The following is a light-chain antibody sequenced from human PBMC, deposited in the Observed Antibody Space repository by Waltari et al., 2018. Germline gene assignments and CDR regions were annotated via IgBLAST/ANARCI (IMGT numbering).Light chain of an antibody. V-gene: IGKV1-39*01. CDR3: QQSYSLLRLT. CDR1: QSINNY. Sequence: DIQMTQSPSYLSASVGDTVTITCRASQSINNYLTWYQQKPGKAPILLIYVTFTLQSGVPSRFSGSGSGTDFTLTISNLQPEDFATYYCQQSYSLLRLTFGGGTKVDIK. CDR2: VTF. J-gene: IGKJ4*01.